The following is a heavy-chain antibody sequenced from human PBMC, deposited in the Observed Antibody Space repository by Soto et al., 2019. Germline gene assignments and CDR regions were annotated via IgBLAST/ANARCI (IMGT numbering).Heavy chain of an antibody. Sequence: GGSLRLSCAASGVPFSSSVMSWAPWAPVNGREWVSGISGGGSNTFYAASVKGRFTISRDNSKTPLLLQMNSLGDEDTAVYYCAKDSNKYSSSLRGRYFDYWGQGIGVTVSS. CDR3: AKDSNKYSSSLRGRYFDY. CDR1: GVPFSSSV. V-gene: IGHV3-23*01. CDR2: ISGGGSNT. J-gene: IGHJ4*02. D-gene: IGHD4-4*01.